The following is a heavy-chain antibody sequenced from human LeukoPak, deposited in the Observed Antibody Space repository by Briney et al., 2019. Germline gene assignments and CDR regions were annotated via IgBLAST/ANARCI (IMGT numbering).Heavy chain of an antibody. J-gene: IGHJ3*02. V-gene: IGHV3-30*03. CDR1: GFTFRSYG. Sequence: GRSLRLSCAASGFTFRSYGMHWVRQAPGKGLEWVAVISYDGSNKYYADSVKGRFTISRDNSKNTLYLQMNSLRAEDTAVYYCEGKRVLSHDAFDIWGQGTMVTVSS. CDR3: EGKRVLSHDAFDI. D-gene: IGHD3-10*01. CDR2: ISYDGSNK.